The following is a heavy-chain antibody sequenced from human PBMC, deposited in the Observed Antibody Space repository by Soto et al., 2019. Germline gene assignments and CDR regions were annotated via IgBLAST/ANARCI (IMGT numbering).Heavy chain of an antibody. D-gene: IGHD6-19*01. Sequence: QVQLEQSGAEVKKPGSSVKVSCMASGGTFSSSGFSWMRQAPGQGLEWMGGIIPSFGAAKYAQKSQGRVTITADESTSTAYMELSSLGSEDTAVYYCARDYRSGWHGTNYGMDVWGQGTTVTVSS. CDR2: IIPSFGAA. J-gene: IGHJ6*02. CDR3: ARDYRSGWHGTNYGMDV. V-gene: IGHV1-69*01. CDR1: GGTFSSSG.